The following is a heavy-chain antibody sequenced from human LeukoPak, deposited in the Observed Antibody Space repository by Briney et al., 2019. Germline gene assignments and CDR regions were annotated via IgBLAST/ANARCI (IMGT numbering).Heavy chain of an antibody. CDR3: ARAGYSSSWYVYYYYYMDV. V-gene: IGHV4-34*01. CDR1: GGSFSGYH. D-gene: IGHD6-13*01. J-gene: IGHJ6*03. CDR2: INHSGST. Sequence: SETLSLTCAVYGGSFSGYHWSWIRQPPGKGLEWIGEINHSGSTNYNPSLKSRVTISVDTSKNQFSLKLNSVTAADTAVYYCARAGYSSSWYVYYYYYMDVWVKGTTVTVSS.